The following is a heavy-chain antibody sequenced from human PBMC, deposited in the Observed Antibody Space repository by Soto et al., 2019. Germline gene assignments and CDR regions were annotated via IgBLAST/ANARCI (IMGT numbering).Heavy chain of an antibody. D-gene: IGHD4-17*01. V-gene: IGHV3-73*01. CDR1: GVTFSGSA. CDR2: IRSKANSYAT. J-gene: IGHJ5*02. Sequence: EVQLVESGGGLVQPGGSLKLSCAASGVTFSGSAMHWVRQASGKGLEWVGRIRSKANSYATAYAASVKGRFTISRDDSKNTASLQMNSLKTEDTAVYYCSLGDDYGTSWGQGSLVTVSS. CDR3: SLGDDYGTS.